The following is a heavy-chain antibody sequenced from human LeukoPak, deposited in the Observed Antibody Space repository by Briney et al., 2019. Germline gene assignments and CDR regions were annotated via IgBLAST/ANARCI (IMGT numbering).Heavy chain of an antibody. J-gene: IGHJ4*02. CDR2: IYTSGST. Sequence: SETLFLTCTVSGGSISSYYWSWIRQPPGKGLEWIGYIYTSGSTNYNPSLKSRVTISVDTSKNQFSLKLSSVTAADTAVYYCARSNWGIDYWGQGTLVTVSS. D-gene: IGHD7-27*01. V-gene: IGHV4-4*09. CDR3: ARSNWGIDY. CDR1: GGSISSYY.